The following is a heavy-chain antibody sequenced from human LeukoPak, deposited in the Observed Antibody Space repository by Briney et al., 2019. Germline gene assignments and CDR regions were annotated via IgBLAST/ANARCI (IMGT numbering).Heavy chain of an antibody. V-gene: IGHV4-59*05. CDR3: AIVDTAMVSSFDY. CDR2: IYYSGST. D-gene: IGHD5-18*01. CDR1: GGSISSYY. J-gene: IGHJ4*02. Sequence: SETLSLTCTVSGGSISSYYWSWIRQPPGKGLEWIGSIYYSGSTYYNPSLKSRVTISVDTSKNQFSLKLSSVTAADTAVYYCAIVDTAMVSSFDYWGQGTLVTVSS.